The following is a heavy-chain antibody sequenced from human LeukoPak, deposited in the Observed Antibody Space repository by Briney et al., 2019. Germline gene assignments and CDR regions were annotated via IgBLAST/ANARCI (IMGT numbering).Heavy chain of an antibody. J-gene: IGHJ4*02. CDR2: TNSGGTST. CDR3: AKQSYARSLGE. Sequence: GGSLRLSCATSGFPFSDFSMSWVRQAPGKGLEWISTTNSGGTSTYYAEPVKGRFTIYRDNSKNTLYLQMSSLRVEDTAVYYCAKQSYARSLGEGGPGTLVSVSS. CDR1: GFPFSDFS. V-gene: IGHV3-23*01. D-gene: IGHD2-8*01.